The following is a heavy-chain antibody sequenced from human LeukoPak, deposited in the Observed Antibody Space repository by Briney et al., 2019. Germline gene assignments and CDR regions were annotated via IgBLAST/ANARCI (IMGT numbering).Heavy chain of an antibody. CDR1: GGSISNYH. V-gene: IGHV4-59*01. Sequence: SETLSLTCTVSGGSISNYHWGWIRQPPGKGLEWIGYIFYSGSTNDNPSLKSRVTISVDTSKNQFSLRLSSVTAADTAVYYCARARNYYDNSGYYYESDAFDIWGQGTMVTVSS. CDR3: ARARNYYDNSGYYYESDAFDI. J-gene: IGHJ3*02. D-gene: IGHD3-22*01. CDR2: IFYSGST.